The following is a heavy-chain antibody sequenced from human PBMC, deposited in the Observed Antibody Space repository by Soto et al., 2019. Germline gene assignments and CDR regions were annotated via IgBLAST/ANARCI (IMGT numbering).Heavy chain of an antibody. CDR3: AREGVSPYYYYGMDV. CDR1: GYSFTTYG. V-gene: IGHV1-18*01. CDR2: ISGYNGDT. J-gene: IGHJ6*02. D-gene: IGHD2-21*01. Sequence: QVHLVQSGAEVKKPGASVKVSCKASGYSFTTYGISWVRQAPGQGLEWMGWISGYNGDTNYAQNVQARVTMTTDTPTSTADLELRTLRSDDTAVYYCAREGVSPYYYYGMDVWGQGTTVTVSS.